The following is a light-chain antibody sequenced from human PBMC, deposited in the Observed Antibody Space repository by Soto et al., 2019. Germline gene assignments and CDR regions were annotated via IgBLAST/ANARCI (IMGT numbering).Light chain of an antibody. V-gene: IGKV3-20*01. Sequence: EIVLTQSPGTLSLSPGDRATLSCRASQSVYSSYLAWYQQKPGQAPRLLIYGASSRATGIPDRFSVSGSGTDFTLTISRLEPEEFAVYYFQQYGSSPLTFGGGTKVEIK. CDR2: GAS. CDR3: QQYGSSPLT. J-gene: IGKJ4*02. CDR1: QSVYSSY.